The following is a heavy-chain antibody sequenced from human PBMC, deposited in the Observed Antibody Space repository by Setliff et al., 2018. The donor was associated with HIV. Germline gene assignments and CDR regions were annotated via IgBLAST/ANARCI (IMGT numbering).Heavy chain of an antibody. V-gene: IGHV3-23*01. CDR3: AKSLLVAGNDY. Sequence: GSLRLSCAASGFTFSSYSMNWVRQAPGKGLEWVSAISSGSEIMFYADSVKGRFTISRDNSKNTRYLQMISLRADDTAVYYCAKSLLVAGNDYWGQGTLVTVSS. D-gene: IGHD2-8*02. CDR1: GFTFSSYS. J-gene: IGHJ4*02. CDR2: ISSGSEIM.